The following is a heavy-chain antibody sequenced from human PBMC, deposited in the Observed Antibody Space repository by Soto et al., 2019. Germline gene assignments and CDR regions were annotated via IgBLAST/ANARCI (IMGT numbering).Heavy chain of an antibody. V-gene: IGHV3-30*18. CDR2: ISYDGSNK. Sequence: QVQLVESGGGVVQPGRSLRLSCAASGFTFSSYGMHWVRQAPGKGLEWVAVISYDGSNKYYADSVKGRFTISRDNSKNSLYLQMNSLRAEDTAVYYCAKSSSSSRGYYFDYWGQGTLVTVSS. D-gene: IGHD6-6*01. CDR1: GFTFSSYG. CDR3: AKSSSSSRGYYFDY. J-gene: IGHJ4*02.